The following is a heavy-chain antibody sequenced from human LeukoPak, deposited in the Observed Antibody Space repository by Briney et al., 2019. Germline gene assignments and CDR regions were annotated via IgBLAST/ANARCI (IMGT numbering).Heavy chain of an antibody. Sequence: GGSLRLSCAASGFTFSSYDMSWVRQAPGKGLEWVSGLSSGGNTYYADSVKGRFTISRDKSRNMLYFQMNSLRVDDTAVYYCTRGGSRVRGVLWGQGTLVTVSS. CDR3: TRGGSRVRGVL. J-gene: IGHJ4*02. V-gene: IGHV3-53*01. CDR1: GFTFSSYD. D-gene: IGHD3-10*01. CDR2: LSSGGNT.